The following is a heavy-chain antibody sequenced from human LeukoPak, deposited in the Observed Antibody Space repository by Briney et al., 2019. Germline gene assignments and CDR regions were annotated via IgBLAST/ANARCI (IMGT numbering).Heavy chain of an antibody. V-gene: IGHV4-30-4*01. D-gene: IGHD2-15*01. CDR1: GGSISRPNYY. CDR3: ARDQGGSFVYGMDV. J-gene: IGHJ6*02. CDR2: IYDSGNI. Sequence: SETLSLTCTVSGGSISRPNYYWSWIRQSPGKGLECIGYIYDSGNIYYNPSLESRITISIDTSKNQFSLKLTSVTAADTAVYYCARDQGGSFVYGMDVWGQGTTVTVSS.